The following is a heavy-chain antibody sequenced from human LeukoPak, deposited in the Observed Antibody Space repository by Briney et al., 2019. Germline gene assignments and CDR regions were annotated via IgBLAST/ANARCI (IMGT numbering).Heavy chain of an antibody. J-gene: IGHJ6*03. D-gene: IGHD2-15*01. CDR3: ARGGSGRTYYYYYMDV. CDR1: GGSISSGSYY. Sequence: SETLSLTCTVSGGSISSGSYYWSWIRQPPGKGLEWIGYIYYSGSTNYNPSLKSRVTISVDTSKNQFSLKLSSVTAADTAVYYCARGGSGRTYYYYYMDVWGKGTTVTVSS. CDR2: IYYSGST. V-gene: IGHV4-61*01.